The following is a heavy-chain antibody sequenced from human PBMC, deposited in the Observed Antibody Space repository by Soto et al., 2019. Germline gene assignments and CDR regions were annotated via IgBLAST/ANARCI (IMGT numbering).Heavy chain of an antibody. D-gene: IGHD2-15*01. V-gene: IGHV3-23*01. Sequence: GGSLRLSCAASGFTFNHYAMSWVRQAPGKGLEWVSIIIANGGTFYTDSVKGRFTISRDNSKNTVYLQMSSLRVEDTAIYYCAKDYTVAADPSSVILFDYWGQGALVTVSS. CDR2: IIANGGT. CDR3: AKDYTVAADPSSVILFDY. CDR1: GFTFNHYA. J-gene: IGHJ4*02.